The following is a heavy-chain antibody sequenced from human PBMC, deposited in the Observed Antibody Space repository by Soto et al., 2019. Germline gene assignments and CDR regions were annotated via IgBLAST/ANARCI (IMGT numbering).Heavy chain of an antibody. V-gene: IGHV3-23*01. CDR3: AKAYAAYCGGDCLDYFDY. J-gene: IGHJ4*02. D-gene: IGHD2-21*02. CDR1: GFTFSSYA. CDR2: ISGSGSNT. Sequence: GGSLRLSCAASGFTFSSYAMSWVRQAPGKGLEWVSTISGSGSNTYYADSVKARFTISRDNSKSTLYLQMSSLRAEDTAVYYCAKAYAAYCGGDCLDYFDYWGQGTLVTVSS.